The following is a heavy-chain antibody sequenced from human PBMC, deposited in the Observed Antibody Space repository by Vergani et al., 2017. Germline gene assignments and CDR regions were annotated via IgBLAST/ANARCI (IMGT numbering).Heavy chain of an antibody. CDR3: ARGGDKLYYNWFDP. Sequence: QVQLVQSGAEVKKPGSSVKVSCKASGAPLGSYAISWVRQAPGQGLEGMGRIIPIFGTANYAQNFQGRVTITADKSTSTAYMELSSLRTEDTAVYYCARGGDKLYYNWFDPWGQGTLVTVSS. CDR2: IIPIFGTA. V-gene: IGHV1-69*14. D-gene: IGHD2-21*02. CDR1: GAPLGSYA. J-gene: IGHJ5*02.